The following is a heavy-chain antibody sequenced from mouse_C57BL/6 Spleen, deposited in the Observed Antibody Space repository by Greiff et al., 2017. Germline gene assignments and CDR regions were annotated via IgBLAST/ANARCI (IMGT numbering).Heavy chain of an antibody. CDR3: ASQTNGYYGYFDY. CDR1: GFSLTSYG. CDR2: IWSGGST. Sequence: QVQLKESGPGLVQPSQSLSITCTVSGFSLTSYGVHWVRQSPGKGLEWLGVIWSGGSTDYNAAFISRLSISKDNSKSQVFFKMNSLQADDTAIYYCASQTNGYYGYFDYWGQGTTLTVSS. V-gene: IGHV2-2*01. J-gene: IGHJ2*01. D-gene: IGHD2-3*01.